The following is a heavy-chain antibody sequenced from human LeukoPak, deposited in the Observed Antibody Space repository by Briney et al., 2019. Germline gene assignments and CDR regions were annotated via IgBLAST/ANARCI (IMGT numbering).Heavy chain of an antibody. J-gene: IGHJ4*02. V-gene: IGHV4-39*07. Sequence: PSETLSLTCTVSGGSISSSSYYWGWIRQPPGKGLEWIGSIYYSGSTYYNPSLKSRVTISVDTSKNQFSLKLSSVTAADTAVYYCARGPLGYSGYDRALSYWGQGTLVTVSS. D-gene: IGHD5-12*01. CDR3: ARGPLGYSGYDRALSY. CDR2: IYYSGST. CDR1: GGSISSSSYY.